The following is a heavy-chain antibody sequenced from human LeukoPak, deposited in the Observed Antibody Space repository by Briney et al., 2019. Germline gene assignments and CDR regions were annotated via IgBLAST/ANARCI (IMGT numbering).Heavy chain of an antibody. V-gene: IGHV1-46*01. CDR3: AKKAARRFDY. CDR1: GYTFPSYF. Sequence: ASVKVSCKASGYTFPSYFMHWVRQAPGQGLEWMGIINPTGGSTTYAQKFQGRVTMTRDTSTSTVYMELSSLRSDDTAVYYCAKKAARRFDYRGQGNPVNVSS. D-gene: IGHD6-6*01. CDR2: INPTGGST. J-gene: IGHJ4*02.